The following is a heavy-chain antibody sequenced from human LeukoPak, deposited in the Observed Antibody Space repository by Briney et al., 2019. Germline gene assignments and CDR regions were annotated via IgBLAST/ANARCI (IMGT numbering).Heavy chain of an antibody. D-gene: IGHD2-21*02. Sequence: PGRSLRLSCAAPGFTFSCYGMHWVRQAPGKGLEWVAVIWYDGSNKYYADSVKGRFTISRDNSKNTLYLQMNSLRAEDTAVYYCARRGDCGGDCYWAYYFDYWGQGTLVTVSS. CDR2: IWYDGSNK. J-gene: IGHJ4*02. CDR3: ARRGDCGGDCYWAYYFDY. CDR1: GFTFSCYG. V-gene: IGHV3-33*01.